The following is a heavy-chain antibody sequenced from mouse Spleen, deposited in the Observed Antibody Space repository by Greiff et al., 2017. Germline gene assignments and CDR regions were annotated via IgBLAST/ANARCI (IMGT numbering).Heavy chain of an antibody. D-gene: IGHD1-1*01. CDR3: ARQYYGSRPLYAMDY. J-gene: IGHJ4*01. CDR2: IYPGDGDT. V-gene: IGHV1-80*01. CDR1: GYAFSSYW. Sequence: QVQLQQSGAELVKPGASVKISCKASGYAFSSYWMNWVKQRPGKGLEWIGQIYPGDGDTNYNGKFKGKATLTADKSSSTAYMQLSSLTSEDSAVYCCARQYYGSRPLYAMDYWGQGTSVTVSS.